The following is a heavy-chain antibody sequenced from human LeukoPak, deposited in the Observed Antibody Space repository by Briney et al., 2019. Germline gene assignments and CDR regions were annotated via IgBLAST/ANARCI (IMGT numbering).Heavy chain of an antibody. CDR1: GGSISSYY. CDR3: ASLRDTMVRGVFDY. V-gene: IGHV4-59*01. J-gene: IGHJ4*02. Sequence: SETLSLTCTVSGGSISSYYWSWIRQPPGKGLEWIGYIYYSGSTNYNPSLKSRATISVDTSKNQFSLKLSSVTAADAAVYYCASLRDTMVRGVFDYWGQGTLVTVSS. D-gene: IGHD3-10*01. CDR2: IYYSGST.